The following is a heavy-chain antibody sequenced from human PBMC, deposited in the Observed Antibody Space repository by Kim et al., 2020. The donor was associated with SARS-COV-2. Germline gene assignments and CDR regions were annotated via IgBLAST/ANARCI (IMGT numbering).Heavy chain of an antibody. CDR1: GFTFSNYT. Sequence: GGSLRLSCAASGFTFSNYTVNWVRQAPGKGLEWVASSSITTTYIYYADSVRGRFTISRDNAKNSLYLQMNSLRAEDTAIYYCAIPLGGVHFSSGMDVLGPRTTVTVSS. CDR2: SSITTTYI. J-gene: IGHJ6*02. CDR3: AIPLGGVHFSSGMDV. V-gene: IGHV3-21*01. D-gene: IGHD3-16*01.